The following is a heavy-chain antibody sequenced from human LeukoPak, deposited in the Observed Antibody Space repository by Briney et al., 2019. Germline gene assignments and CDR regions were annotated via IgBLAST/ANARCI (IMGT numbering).Heavy chain of an antibody. J-gene: IGHJ4*02. V-gene: IGHV1-69*04. D-gene: IGHD3-10*01. Sequence: GASVTVSCTASGGTFSSYAISWVRQAPGQGLEWMGRIIPILGIANYAQKFQGRVTITADKSTSTAYMELSSLRSEDTAVYYCAREPYYYGSGSYRDADDYWGQGTLVTVSS. CDR1: GGTFSSYA. CDR2: IIPILGIA. CDR3: AREPYYYGSGSYRDADDY.